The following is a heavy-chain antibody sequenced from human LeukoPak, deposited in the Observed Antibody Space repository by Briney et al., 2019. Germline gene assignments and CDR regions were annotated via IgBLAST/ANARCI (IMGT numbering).Heavy chain of an antibody. CDR2: ISAYNGNT. D-gene: IGHD3-22*01. V-gene: IGHV1-18*01. CDR3: ARFANAITMIVVVPTDNNYYYGMDV. CDR1: GYTFTSYG. Sequence: ASVKVSCTASGYTFTSYGISWVRQAPGQGLEWMGWISAYNGNTNYAQKLQGRVTMTTDTSTSTAYMELRSLRSDDTAVYYCARFANAITMIVVVPTDNNYYYGMDVWGQGTTVTVSS. J-gene: IGHJ6*02.